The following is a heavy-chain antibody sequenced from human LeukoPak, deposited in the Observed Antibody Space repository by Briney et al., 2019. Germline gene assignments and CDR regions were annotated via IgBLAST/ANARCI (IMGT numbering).Heavy chain of an antibody. Sequence: SETLSLTCTVSGGSINSYYWSWIRQPPGKGLEWIGYIYYSGSTNYNPSLKSRVTISVDTSKNQFSLKLSSVTAADTAVYYCARQWEPRGWFDPWGQGTLVTVSS. V-gene: IGHV4-59*08. CDR1: GGSINSYY. CDR2: IYYSGST. D-gene: IGHD1-26*01. J-gene: IGHJ5*02. CDR3: ARQWEPRGWFDP.